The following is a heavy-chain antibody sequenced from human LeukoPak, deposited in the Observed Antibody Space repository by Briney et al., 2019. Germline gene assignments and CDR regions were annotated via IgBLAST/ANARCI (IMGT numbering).Heavy chain of an antibody. V-gene: IGHV3-23*01. CDR3: AKRGHLDYDILTGYSNDYYMDV. Sequence: PGGSLRLSCAASGFTFSSYGMSWVRQAPGKGLEWVSAISGSGGSTYYADSVKGRFTISRDNSKNTLYLQMNSLRAEDTAVYYCAKRGHLDYDILTGYSNDYYMDVWGKGTTVTISS. CDR2: ISGSGGST. J-gene: IGHJ6*03. CDR1: GFTFSSYG. D-gene: IGHD3-9*01.